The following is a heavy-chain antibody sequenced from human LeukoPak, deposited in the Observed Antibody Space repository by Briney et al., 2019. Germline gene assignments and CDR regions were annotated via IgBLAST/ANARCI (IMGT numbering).Heavy chain of an antibody. CDR3: ARDLVGATTSAFDI. CDR1: GGSISGYY. D-gene: IGHD1-26*01. CDR2: IYTSGST. V-gene: IGHV4-4*07. J-gene: IGHJ3*02. Sequence: PSETLSLTCTVSGGSISGYYWSWIRQPAGKGLEWIGRIYTSGSTNYNPSLKSRVTMSVDTSKNQFSLKLSSVTAADTAVYYCARDLVGATTSAFDIWGQGTMVTVSS.